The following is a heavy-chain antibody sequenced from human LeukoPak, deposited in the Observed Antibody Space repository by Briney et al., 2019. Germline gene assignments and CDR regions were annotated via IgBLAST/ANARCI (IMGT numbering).Heavy chain of an antibody. J-gene: IGHJ5*02. CDR2: ISSSSSYI. D-gene: IGHD2-15*01. CDR3: ARGEDIVVGDNWFDP. Sequence: PGGSLRLSCGASGFTFSSYSMNWVRQAPGKGLEWVSSISSSSSYIYYADSVKGRFTISRDNAKNSLYLQMNSLRAEDTAVYYCARGEDIVVGDNWFDPWGQGTLVTVSS. V-gene: IGHV3-21*01. CDR1: GFTFSSYS.